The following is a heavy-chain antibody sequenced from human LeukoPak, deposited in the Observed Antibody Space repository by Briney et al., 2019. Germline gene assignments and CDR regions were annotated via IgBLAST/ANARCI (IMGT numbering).Heavy chain of an antibody. D-gene: IGHD6-6*01. Sequence: SETLSLTCTVSGGSISSSSYYGGWIRQPPGKGLEWIGSIYYSGSTYYNPSLKSRVTISVDTSKNQFSLKLSSVTAADTAVYYCVRQLETDYWGQGTLVTVSS. CDR3: VRQLETDY. CDR2: IYYSGST. J-gene: IGHJ4*02. CDR1: GGSISSSSYY. V-gene: IGHV4-39*07.